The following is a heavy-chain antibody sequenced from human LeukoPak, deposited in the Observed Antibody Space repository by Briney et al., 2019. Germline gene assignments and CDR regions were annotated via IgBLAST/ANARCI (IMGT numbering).Heavy chain of an antibody. CDR3: ASGPTIYWGFDY. CDR1: GFTFSNYG. Sequence: PGGSLRLSRAASGFTFSNYGMHWVRQAPGKGLEWVAFIRYDGSNKYYADSVKGRFTISRDNSKNTLYLQMNSLKTEDTAVYYCASGPTIYWGFDYWGQGTLVTVSS. D-gene: IGHD7-27*01. J-gene: IGHJ4*02. CDR2: IRYDGSNK. V-gene: IGHV3-30*02.